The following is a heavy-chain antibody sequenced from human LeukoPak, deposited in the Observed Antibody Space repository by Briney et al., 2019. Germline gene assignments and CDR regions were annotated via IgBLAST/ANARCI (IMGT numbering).Heavy chain of an antibody. CDR1: GFTFSDYY. CDR2: ISSSGSTI. CDR3: ARVMGCSSTSCYEGYYYYGMDV. D-gene: IGHD2-2*01. V-gene: IGHV3-11*01. Sequence: PGGSLRLSCAASGFTFSDYYMSWIRQAPGKGLEGVSYISSSGSTIYYADSVKGRFTISRDNAKNSLYLQMNSLRAEDTAVYYCARVMGCSSTSCYEGYYYYGMDVWGQGTTVTVSS. J-gene: IGHJ6*02.